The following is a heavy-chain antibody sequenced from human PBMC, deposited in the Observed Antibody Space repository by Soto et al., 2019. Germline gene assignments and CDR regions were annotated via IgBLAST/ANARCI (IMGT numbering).Heavy chain of an antibody. J-gene: IGHJ4*02. Sequence: QVQLVQSGAEVKKPGASVKVSCKASGYTFTSYGISWVRQAPGQGLEWMGWISAYNGNTNYAQKLQGRVTMTTDTSTSTAYMGLRSLRSDDTAVYYCARVPGLSAARSRMPAPGIDYWGQGTLVTVSS. CDR3: ARVPGLSAARSRMPAPGIDY. CDR2: ISAYNGNT. CDR1: GYTFTSYG. V-gene: IGHV1-18*01. D-gene: IGHD3-10*01.